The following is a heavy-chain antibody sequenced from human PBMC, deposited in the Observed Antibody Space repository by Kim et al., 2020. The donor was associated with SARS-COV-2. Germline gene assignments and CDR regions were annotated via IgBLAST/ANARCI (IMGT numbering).Heavy chain of an antibody. D-gene: IGHD6-13*01. V-gene: IGHV4-59*01. CDR1: GGSISSYY. Sequence: SETLSLTCTVSGGSISSYYWSWIRQPPGKGLEWIGYIYYSGSTNYNPSLKSRVTISVDTSKNQFSLKLSSVTAADTAVYYCARFRIAAAGQYYYYYYGMDVWGQGTTVTVSS. J-gene: IGHJ6*02. CDR2: IYYSGST. CDR3: ARFRIAAAGQYYYYYYGMDV.